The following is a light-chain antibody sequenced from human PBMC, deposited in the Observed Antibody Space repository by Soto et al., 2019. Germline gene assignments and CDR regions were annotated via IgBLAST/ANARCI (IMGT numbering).Light chain of an antibody. Sequence: QSALTQPASVSGSPGQSITISCTGTSSDVGGYNYVSWYQHHPGKAPKLMIYDVTNRPSGVSNRFSGSKSGNTASLTISGLQAEDEADYYCTSYTTRSPYVVFGGGTKLTVL. CDR1: SSDVGGYNY. CDR2: DVT. CDR3: TSYTTRSPYVV. V-gene: IGLV2-14*03. J-gene: IGLJ2*01.